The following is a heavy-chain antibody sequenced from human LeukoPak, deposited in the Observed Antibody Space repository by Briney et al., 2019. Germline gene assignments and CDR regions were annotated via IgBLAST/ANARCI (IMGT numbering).Heavy chain of an antibody. V-gene: IGHV3-11*06. CDR2: ISSSSSYT. CDR3: ARKVGATNDFDY. D-gene: IGHD1-26*01. Sequence: PGGSLRLSCAASGFTFSDYYMSWIRHAPGKGLEWVSYISSSSSYTNYADSVKGRFTISRDNAKNSLYLQMNSLRAEDTAVHYCARKVGATNDFDYWGQGTLVTVSS. J-gene: IGHJ4*02. CDR1: GFTFSDYY.